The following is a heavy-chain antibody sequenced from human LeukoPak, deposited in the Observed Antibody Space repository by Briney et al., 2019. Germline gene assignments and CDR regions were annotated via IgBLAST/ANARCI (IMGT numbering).Heavy chain of an antibody. CDR1: RSPLSTSGMY. D-gene: IGHD5-18*01. V-gene: IGHV2-70*01. J-gene: IGHJ4*02. Sequence: SAPALEKPTQTHKMNCTFPRSPLSTSGMYVHSPRQPPGKALEWLAHIDWDDDKYYSTSLKTRLTISKDTSKNQVVLTMTNMDPVDTATYYYARYVDTLFDYWGQGTLVTVSS. CDR2: IDWDDDK. CDR3: ARYVDTLFDY.